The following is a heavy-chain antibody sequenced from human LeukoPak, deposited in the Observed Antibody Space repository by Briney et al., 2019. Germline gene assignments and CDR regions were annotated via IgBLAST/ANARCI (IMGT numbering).Heavy chain of an antibody. J-gene: IGHJ3*02. CDR1: GFTVSSNS. CDR2: IYSGGST. V-gene: IGHV3-66*04. Sequence: GGSLRLSCAASGFTVSSNSMSWVRQAPGKGLEWVSVIYSGGSTFYADSVKGRFTISRDNSKNTLYLQMNSLRAEDTAVYYCARPRYYDSSGYYFDIWGQGTMVTVSS. D-gene: IGHD3-22*01. CDR3: ARPRYYDSSGYYFDI.